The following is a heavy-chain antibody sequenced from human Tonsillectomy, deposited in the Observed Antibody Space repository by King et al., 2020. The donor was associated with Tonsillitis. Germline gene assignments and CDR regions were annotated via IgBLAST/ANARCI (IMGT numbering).Heavy chain of an antibody. CDR2: IYPGDSVT. D-gene: IGHD2-15*01. V-gene: IGHV5-51*01. J-gene: IGHJ4*02. Sequence: QLVQSGAEVKKPGESLKISCKGSGYSFTNYWIGWVRQMPGKGLEWRGIIYPGDSVTRYSPSFQGQVTISADKSTSTAYLQWSSLKASDTAIYYCTRHAVGYCSRGNCFMDYWGQGTLVTASS. CDR3: TRHAVGYCSRGNCFMDY. CDR1: GYSFTNYW.